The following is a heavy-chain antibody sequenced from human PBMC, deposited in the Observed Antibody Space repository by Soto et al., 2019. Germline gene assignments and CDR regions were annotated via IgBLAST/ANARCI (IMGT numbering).Heavy chain of an antibody. D-gene: IGHD3-16*01. V-gene: IGHV3-48*03. CDR2: ISSSGSTI. J-gene: IGHJ6*02. Sequence: PGWSLRLSCAASGFTFSSYEMNWVRQAPGKGLEWVSYISSSGSTIYYADSVKGRFTISRDNAKNSLYLQMNSLRAEDTAVYYCASWGSNYYYYGMDVWGQGTTVTVSS. CDR3: ASWGSNYYYYGMDV. CDR1: GFTFSSYE.